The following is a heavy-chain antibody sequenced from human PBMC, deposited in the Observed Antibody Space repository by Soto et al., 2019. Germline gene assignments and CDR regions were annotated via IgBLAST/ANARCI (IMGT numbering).Heavy chain of an antibody. D-gene: IGHD2-15*01. CDR1: GGTFSSYA. Sequence: QVQLVQSGAEVKKPGSSVKVSCKAPGGTFSSYAISWVRQAPGQGLEWMGGIIPIFGTANYAQKIQGRVKITADESTSTGYMELSSLRSEDTAVYYCARSQGGSSSLDIYYYYYYGMDVWGQGTTVTVSS. V-gene: IGHV1-69*01. J-gene: IGHJ6*02. CDR3: ARSQGGSSSLDIYYYYYYGMDV. CDR2: IIPIFGTA.